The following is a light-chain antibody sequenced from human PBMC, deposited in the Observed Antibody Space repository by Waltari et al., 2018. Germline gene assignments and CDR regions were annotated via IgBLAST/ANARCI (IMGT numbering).Light chain of an antibody. Sequence: QSVLTQPPSVSGAPGQRVTISCTGSSYNIEAGYDVYWYQQLPGTSPKLLIYGNSNRPSGVPDRFSGSKSGTSASLAISGLQAEDEADYYCQSYDGRLSGSVFGTGTKVTVL. CDR1: SYNIEAGYD. V-gene: IGLV1-40*01. CDR3: QSYDGRLSGSV. CDR2: GNS. J-gene: IGLJ1*01.